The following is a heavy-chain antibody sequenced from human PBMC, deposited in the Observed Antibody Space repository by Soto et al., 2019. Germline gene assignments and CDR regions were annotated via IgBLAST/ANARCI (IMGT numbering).Heavy chain of an antibody. D-gene: IGHD2-15*01. CDR3: ASTPGYCSGGSCYFDY. Sequence: ASVKVSCKASGGTFSSYTISWVRQAPGQGLEWMGRIIPILGIANYAQKFQGRVTITADKPTSTAYMELSSLRSEDTAVYYCASTPGYCSGGSCYFDYWGQGTLVTVSS. CDR2: IIPILGIA. J-gene: IGHJ4*02. CDR1: GGTFSSYT. V-gene: IGHV1-69*02.